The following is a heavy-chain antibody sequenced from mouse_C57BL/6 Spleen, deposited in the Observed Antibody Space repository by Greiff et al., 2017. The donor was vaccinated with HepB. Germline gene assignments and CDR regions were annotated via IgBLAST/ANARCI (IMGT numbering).Heavy chain of an antibody. CDR2: IHPNSGST. CDR3: ARRRANWTDY. V-gene: IGHV1-64*01. J-gene: IGHJ2*01. CDR1: GYTFTSYW. D-gene: IGHD4-1*01. Sequence: QVQLQQSGAELVKPGASVKSSCKASGYTFTSYWMHWVKQRPGQGLEWIGMIHPNSGSTNYNEKFKSKATLTVDKSSSTAYMQLSSLTSEDSAVYYCARRRANWTDYWGQGTTLTVSS.